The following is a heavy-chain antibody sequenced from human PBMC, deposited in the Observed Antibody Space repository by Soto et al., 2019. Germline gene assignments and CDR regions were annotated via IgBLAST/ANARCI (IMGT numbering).Heavy chain of an antibody. CDR1: GASFSDANYY. D-gene: IGHD5-12*01. V-gene: IGHV4-39*02. J-gene: IGHJ4*02. Sequence: SETLSLTCIVSGASFSDANYYWVWIRQPPGEGLEWIGSFYYDGRTYYNASLKSRVTISVDTSKNHFSLMLTSVTAADTAVYYCARRSHIVAAPTWGQGTLVNVSS. CDR3: ARRSHIVAAPT. CDR2: FYYDGRT.